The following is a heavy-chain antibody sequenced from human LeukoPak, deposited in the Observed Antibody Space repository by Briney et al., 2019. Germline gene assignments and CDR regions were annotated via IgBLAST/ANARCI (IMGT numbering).Heavy chain of an antibody. Sequence: PGGSLRLSCVASGFTFIDYSMNWVRQAPGKGLEWISSISSGGSYIYYADSMKGRFTVSRDNAKNSQYLQMNTLRAEDTAIYYCAELGITMIGGVWGKGTTVTISS. D-gene: IGHD3-10*02. V-gene: IGHV3-21*01. J-gene: IGHJ6*04. CDR2: ISSGGSYI. CDR1: GFTFIDYS. CDR3: AELGITMIGGV.